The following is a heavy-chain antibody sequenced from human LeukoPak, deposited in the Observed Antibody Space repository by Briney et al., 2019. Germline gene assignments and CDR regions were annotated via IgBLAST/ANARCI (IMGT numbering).Heavy chain of an antibody. D-gene: IGHD5-24*01. Sequence: SQTLSLTCTVSGGSISSGSYYWSWIRQPAGKGLEWIGRIYTSGSTNYNPSLKSRVTISVDTSKNQFSLKLSSVTAADTAVYYCARGQFGNWFDPWGQGTLVTVSS. CDR3: ARGQFGNWFDP. J-gene: IGHJ5*02. V-gene: IGHV4-61*02. CDR1: GGSISSGSYY. CDR2: IYTSGST.